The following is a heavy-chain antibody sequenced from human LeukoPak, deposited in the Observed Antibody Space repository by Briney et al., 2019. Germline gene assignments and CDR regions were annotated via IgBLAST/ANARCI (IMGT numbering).Heavy chain of an antibody. J-gene: IGHJ4*02. CDR1: GFTFSSYA. CDR2: ISGSGGST. V-gene: IGHV3-23*01. CDR3: AKITYSGSSRFDY. Sequence: GGSLRLSCAASGFTFSSYAMSWVRQAPGKGLEWVSAISGSGGSTYYGGSVKGRFTISRANSKNTLYLQMNSLRAEDTAIYYCAKITYSGSSRFDYWGQGTLVTVSS. D-gene: IGHD1-26*01.